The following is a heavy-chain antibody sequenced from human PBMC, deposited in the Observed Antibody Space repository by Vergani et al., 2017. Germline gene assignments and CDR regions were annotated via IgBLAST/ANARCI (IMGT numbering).Heavy chain of an antibody. CDR1: VFTFSSHA. CDR2: IKNTGDST. CDR3: GRGSDNYN. D-gene: IGHD5-24*01. V-gene: IGHV3-23*01. J-gene: IGHJ4*02. Sequence: EVQLLQSEGAVVQPGGSLRLSCVVSVFTFSSHAMSWVRQGHGQGLEWVLSIKNTGDSTHYADSVKGRFTISRDNSKHTLYLQMNSLRVEDTAVYYCGRGSDNYNWGQGTLVTVSS.